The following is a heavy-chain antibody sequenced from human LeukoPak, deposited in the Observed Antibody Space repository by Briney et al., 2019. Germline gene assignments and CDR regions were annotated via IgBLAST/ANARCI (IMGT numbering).Heavy chain of an antibody. J-gene: IGHJ3*02. D-gene: IGHD1-26*01. V-gene: IGHV5-51*01. Sequence: KDGESLQISCKGSGYSFTSYWIGWVRQLPGKGLEWMGIIYPGDSDTRYSPSFQGQVTISADKSISTAYLQWSSLKASDTAMYYCASTDVGATVTAFDIWGQGTMVAVSS. CDR2: IYPGDSDT. CDR3: ASTDVGATVTAFDI. CDR1: GYSFTSYW.